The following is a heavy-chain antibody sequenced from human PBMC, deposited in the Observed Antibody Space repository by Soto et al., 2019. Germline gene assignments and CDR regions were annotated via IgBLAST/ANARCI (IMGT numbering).Heavy chain of an antibody. J-gene: IGHJ4*02. CDR2: INHSGST. V-gene: IGHV4-34*01. CDR3: ARGPDSSSWLDY. Sequence: SKTLSLTCAVYGGSFSGYYWSWIRQPPGKGLEWIGEINHSGSTNYNPSLKSRVTISVDTSKNQFSLKLSSVTAADTAVYYCARGPDSSSWLDYWGQGTLVTVSS. D-gene: IGHD6-13*01. CDR1: GGSFSGYY.